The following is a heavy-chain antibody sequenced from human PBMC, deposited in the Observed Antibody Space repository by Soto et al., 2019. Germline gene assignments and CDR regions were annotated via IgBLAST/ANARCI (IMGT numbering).Heavy chain of an antibody. V-gene: IGHV1-3*01. Sequence: ASVKVSCKASGYTFTSYAMHWVRQAPGQRLEWMGWINAGNGNTKYSQKFQGRVTITRDTSASTAYMELSSLRSEDTAVYYCARDPTYYDFWSGYYWCMDVWGQGTTVTVSS. CDR3: ARDPTYYDFWSGYYWCMDV. D-gene: IGHD3-3*01. CDR1: GYTFTSYA. CDR2: INAGNGNT. J-gene: IGHJ6*02.